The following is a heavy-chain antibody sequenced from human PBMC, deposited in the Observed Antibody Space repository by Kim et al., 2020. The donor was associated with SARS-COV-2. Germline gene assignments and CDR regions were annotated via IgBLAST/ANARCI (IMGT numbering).Heavy chain of an antibody. V-gene: IGHV3-7*05. CDR3: ARSPRPDAFDL. CDR2: MNEDGRET. Sequence: GGSLRLSCAGSSFTLSNYGMSWVRQGPGKGLEWVASMNEDGRETYNVRSMKGRFTMSRDNSKNSVFLQMNSLRADDTGVYFCARSPRPDAFDLWGQGTLVTVSS. J-gene: IGHJ3*01. CDR1: SFTLSNYG.